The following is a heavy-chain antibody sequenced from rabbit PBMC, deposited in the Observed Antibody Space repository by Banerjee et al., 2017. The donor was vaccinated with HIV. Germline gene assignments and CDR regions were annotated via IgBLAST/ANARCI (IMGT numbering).Heavy chain of an antibody. CDR1: GFTLSSSYW. D-gene: IGHD2-1*01. Sequence: QSLEESGGDLVKPGASLTLTCKASGFTLSSSYWICWVRQAPGKGLEWIGCIYAGSSGSTHYVSWAKGRFTISKTSSTTVSLQMTSLTAADTATYFCARVGADFGSFNLWGPGTLVTV. CDR2: IYAGSSGST. J-gene: IGHJ4*01. V-gene: IGHV1S40*01. CDR3: ARVGADFGSFNL.